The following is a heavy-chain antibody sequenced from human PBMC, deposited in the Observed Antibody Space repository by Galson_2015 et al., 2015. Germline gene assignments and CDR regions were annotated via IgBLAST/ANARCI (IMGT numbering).Heavy chain of an antibody. D-gene: IGHD3-22*01. CDR1: GFTFRSYW. J-gene: IGHJ4*02. V-gene: IGHV3-7*03. Sequence: SLRLSCAASGFTFRSYWMSWVRQAPGKGLEWVANINQGGSGKNYVDSVKGRFTISRDDAKESLYLQMNSLRVEDTAVYYCARDASDNSGYPHYWGQGTLVIVSS. CDR2: INQGGSGK. CDR3: ARDASDNSGYPHY.